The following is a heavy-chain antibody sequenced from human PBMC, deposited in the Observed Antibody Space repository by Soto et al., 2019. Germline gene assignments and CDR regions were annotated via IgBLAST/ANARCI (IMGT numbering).Heavy chain of an antibody. CDR2: ISYDGSNK. J-gene: IGHJ3*02. D-gene: IGHD6-19*01. V-gene: IGHV3-30*18. CDR1: GFTFSSYG. Sequence: YLRVSCAASGFTFSSYGMHWVRQAPGKGLEWVAVISYDGSNKYYADSVKGRFTISRDNSKNTLYLQMNRLRAEDTAVYYCEKVNGKWLAPGAFDIWGQGTMVTVSS. CDR3: EKVNGKWLAPGAFDI.